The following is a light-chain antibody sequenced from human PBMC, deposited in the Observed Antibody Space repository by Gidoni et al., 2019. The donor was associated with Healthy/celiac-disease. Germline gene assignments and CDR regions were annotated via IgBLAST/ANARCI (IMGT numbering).Light chain of an antibody. J-gene: IGKJ3*01. Sequence: EIVLTQSPATLSLSPGERATLSCRASQGVSSYLAWYQQKPGQAPRLLIYDASNRATGIPARFRGSGPGTDFTLTISSLEPEDFAVYYCQQRSTWPFTFGPGTKVDIK. V-gene: IGKV3D-11*01. CDR2: DAS. CDR3: QQRSTWPFT. CDR1: QGVSSY.